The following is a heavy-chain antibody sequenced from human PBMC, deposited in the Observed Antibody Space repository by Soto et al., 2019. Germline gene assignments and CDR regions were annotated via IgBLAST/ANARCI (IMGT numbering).Heavy chain of an antibody. J-gene: IGHJ4*02. V-gene: IGHV1-18*01. D-gene: IGHD1-1*01. CDR2: INTYNGNI. CDR1: GYMCASYG. Sequence: QVQLVQSGAEVKKPGASVKVSCKVSGYMCASYGISWARQAPGQGLEWMGWINTYNGNINYAQKFQGRVTMTTDTSTSTAYMELRGLGSDDTALYYCARERGAYKYFDYWGQGTLVTVSS. CDR3: ARERGAYKYFDY.